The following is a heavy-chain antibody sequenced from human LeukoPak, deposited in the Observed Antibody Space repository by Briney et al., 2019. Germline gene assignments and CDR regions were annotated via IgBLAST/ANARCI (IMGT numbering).Heavy chain of an antibody. V-gene: IGHV4-34*01. J-gene: IGHJ5*02. CDR1: GGSFSGYY. D-gene: IGHD3-3*01. CDR2: IDHSGST. Sequence: PSETLSLPCAVYGGSFSGYYWSWIRQPPGKGLEWIGEIDHSGSTNYNPSLKSRVTISVDTSKNQFSLKLSSVTAADTTVYYCARVLRFLERSENWFGPWGQGTLVTVSS. CDR3: ARVLRFLERSENWFGP.